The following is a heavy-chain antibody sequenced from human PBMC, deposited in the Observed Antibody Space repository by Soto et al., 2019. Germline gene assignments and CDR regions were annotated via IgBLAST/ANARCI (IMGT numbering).Heavy chain of an antibody. CDR3: ARDGVAGTEYYFDY. D-gene: IGHD6-19*01. Sequence: GGSLRLSCAASGFTFSNSALAWVRQAPGKGLDWVSGISASDDTTYYAGSVKGRFTVSRDKSKNTLYLQMNSLRAEDTAVCYCARDGVAGTEYYFDYWGQGTLVTVSS. CDR1: GFTFSNSA. CDR2: ISASDDTT. J-gene: IGHJ4*02. V-gene: IGHV3-23*01.